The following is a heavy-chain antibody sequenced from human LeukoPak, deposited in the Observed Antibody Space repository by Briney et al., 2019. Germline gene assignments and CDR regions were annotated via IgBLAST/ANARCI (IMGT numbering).Heavy chain of an antibody. CDR1: GFTFSTYT. D-gene: IGHD6-13*01. CDR2: ISRSSSYL. V-gene: IGHV3-21*01. Sequence: GGSLRLSCAASGFTFSTYTMNWVRQAPGKGLEWVSSISRSSSYLYFADSVRGRFTISRDNSKNTLYLQMNSLRAEDTAVYYCAKDGSVAAADYYFDYWGQGTLVTVSS. J-gene: IGHJ4*02. CDR3: AKDGSVAAADYYFDY.